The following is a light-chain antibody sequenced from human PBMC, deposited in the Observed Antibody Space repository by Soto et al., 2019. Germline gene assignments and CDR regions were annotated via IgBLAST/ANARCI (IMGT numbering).Light chain of an antibody. V-gene: IGLV1-40*01. J-gene: IGLJ3*02. CDR1: SSNIGAGYD. Sequence: QPVLTQPPSVSGAPGQRVTISCTGSSSNIGAGYDVHWYQQLPGTAPKLVIYGTTNRPSGVPDRFSGSKSGTSASLAITGLQAEDEADYYCCSYAGSFTWVFGGGTQLTVL. CDR2: GTT. CDR3: CSYAGSFTWV.